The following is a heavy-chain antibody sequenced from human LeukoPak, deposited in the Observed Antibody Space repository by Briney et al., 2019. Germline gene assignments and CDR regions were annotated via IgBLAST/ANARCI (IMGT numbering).Heavy chain of an antibody. CDR1: GFTFSDYS. CDR2: ISSGTDSI. V-gene: IGHV3-48*04. D-gene: IGHD2-2*01. CDR3: ARREYCSSTSCYAENGYYGMDV. J-gene: IGHJ6*02. Sequence: GGSLRLSCATSGFTFSDYSMNWVRQAPGKGLEWISYISSGTDSIYYADSVRGRFTISRDNGRNSLYLQMNSLRAEDTAVYYCARREYCSSTSCYAENGYYGMDVWGQGTTVTVSS.